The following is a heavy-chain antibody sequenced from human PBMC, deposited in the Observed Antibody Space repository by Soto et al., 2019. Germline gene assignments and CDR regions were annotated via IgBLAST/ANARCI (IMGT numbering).Heavy chain of an antibody. V-gene: IGHV4-30-4*01. J-gene: IGHJ5*02. CDR3: ARDVNYYGSGSPPRWFDP. Sequence: PSETLSLTCTVSGGSISSGDYYWSWIRQPPGKGLEWIGYIYYSGSTYYNPSLKSRVTISVDTSKNQFSLKLSSVTAADTAVYYCARDVNYYGSGSPPRWFDPWGQGTLVTVSS. CDR2: IYYSGST. D-gene: IGHD3-10*01. CDR1: GGSISSGDYY.